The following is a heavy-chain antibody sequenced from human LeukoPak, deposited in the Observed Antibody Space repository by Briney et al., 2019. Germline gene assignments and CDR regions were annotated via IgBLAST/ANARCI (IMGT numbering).Heavy chain of an antibody. Sequence: GGSLRLSCAASGFTFSSYSMNWVRQAPGKGLEWVSGINWNGGSTGYVDSVKGRFTISRDNAKKSLYLQMNNLRAEDTALYYCAKRANYDFWSGYFDSWGQGTLAMVSS. V-gene: IGHV3-20*04. J-gene: IGHJ4*02. CDR1: GFTFSSYS. CDR2: INWNGGST. D-gene: IGHD3-3*01. CDR3: AKRANYDFWSGYFDS.